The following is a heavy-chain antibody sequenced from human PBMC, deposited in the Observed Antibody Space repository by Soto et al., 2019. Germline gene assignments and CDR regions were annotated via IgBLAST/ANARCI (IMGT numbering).Heavy chain of an antibody. J-gene: IGHJ6*02. CDR3: AGPRAGFGELDPYYYGMDV. D-gene: IGHD3-10*01. V-gene: IGHV5-10-1*01. Sequence: GESLKISCKGSGYSFTSYWISWVRQMPGKGLEWMGRIDPSDSYTNYSPSFQGHVTISADKPISTAYLQWSSLKASDTAMYYCAGPRAGFGELDPYYYGMDVWGQGTTVTVSS. CDR1: GYSFTSYW. CDR2: IDPSDSYT.